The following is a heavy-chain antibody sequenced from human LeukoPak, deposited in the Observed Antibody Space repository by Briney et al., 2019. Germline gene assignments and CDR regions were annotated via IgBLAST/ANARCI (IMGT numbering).Heavy chain of an antibody. V-gene: IGHV3-7*01. CDR1: GFTVSTNS. CDR3: ARDNKGYSIQDRVVIY. D-gene: IGHD5-18*01. CDR2: INQDGSGK. J-gene: IGHJ4*02. Sequence: PGGSLRLSCTVSGFTVSTNSMSWVRQAPGKGLEWLANINQDGSGKYYVDSVKGRFTISRDNAKKSLYLQMNSLRAEDTAVYYCARDNKGYSIQDRVVIYWGQGTLVTVSS.